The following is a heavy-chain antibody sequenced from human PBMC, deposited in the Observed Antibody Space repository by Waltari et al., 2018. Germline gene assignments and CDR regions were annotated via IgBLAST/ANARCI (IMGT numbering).Heavy chain of an antibody. Sequence: QVHLTQWGAGRLQPSETLSLTCAVSGGPMSGYSWAWIRQPPGKGLEWIGEIDHNINTKYNPSLKSRVTISVDTSKNQFSLKLASVTAADTAVYFCARESPRGFTVPPHYMDVWASGTTVIV. CDR1: GGPMSGYS. V-gene: IGHV4-34*01. CDR2: IDHNINT. D-gene: IGHD3-16*02. J-gene: IGHJ6*03. CDR3: ARESPRGFTVPPHYMDV.